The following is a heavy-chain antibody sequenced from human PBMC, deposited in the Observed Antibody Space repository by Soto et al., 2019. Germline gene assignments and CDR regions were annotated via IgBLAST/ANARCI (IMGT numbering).Heavy chain of an antibody. V-gene: IGHV3-11*06. Sequence: GGSLRLSCAASGFTFSDYYMSWIRQAPGKGLEWVSYISTSSTYTKYADSVKGRFTISRDNAKNSLYLQMNSLRVEDTAVYYCATDKLYSALNLCGQGTTGTFS. J-gene: IGHJ6*02. CDR1: GFTFSDYY. CDR3: ATDKLYSALNL. CDR2: ISTSSTYT.